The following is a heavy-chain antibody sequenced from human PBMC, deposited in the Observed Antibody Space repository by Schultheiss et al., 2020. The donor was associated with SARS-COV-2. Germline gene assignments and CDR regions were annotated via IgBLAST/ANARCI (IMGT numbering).Heavy chain of an antibody. CDR3: ARDQGRGYSYHYYYYGMDV. Sequence: GGSLRLSCAASGFTFSSYSMNWVRQAPGKGLEWVSSISSSSSYIYYADSVKGRFTISRDNSKNTLYLQMNSLRAEDTAVYYCARDQGRGYSYHYYYYGMDVWGQGTTVTVSS. V-gene: IGHV3-21*01. CDR2: ISSSSSYI. J-gene: IGHJ6*02. D-gene: IGHD5-18*01. CDR1: GFTFSSYS.